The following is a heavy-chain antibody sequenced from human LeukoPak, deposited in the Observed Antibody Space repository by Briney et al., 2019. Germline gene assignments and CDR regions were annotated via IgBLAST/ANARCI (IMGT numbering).Heavy chain of an antibody. CDR3: ARAPAKYCSSTSCYHFDY. J-gene: IGHJ4*02. CDR2: INPNSGGT. Sequence: ASVKVSCKASGYTFTGYYMHWVRQAPGQGLEWMGRINPNSGGTNYAQKFQGRVTMTRDTSISTAYMELSRLRSDDTAVYYCARAPAKYCSSTSCYHFDYWGQGTLVTVSS. CDR1: GYTFTGYY. V-gene: IGHV1-2*06. D-gene: IGHD2-2*01.